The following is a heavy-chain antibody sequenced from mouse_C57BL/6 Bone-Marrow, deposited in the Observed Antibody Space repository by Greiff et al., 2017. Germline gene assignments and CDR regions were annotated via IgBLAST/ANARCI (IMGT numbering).Heavy chain of an antibody. Sequence: EVQLQQSGAELVRPGASVKLSCTASGFNIKDDYMHWVKQRPDKGLEWIGWIDPENGDTDYASKFQGKVTITADNSSNTAYLQLSSLTSEDTAVYYCTTFYCYGSSPLDYGGQGTTLTVSS. CDR3: TTFYCYGSSPLDY. J-gene: IGHJ2*01. CDR1: GFNIKDDY. CDR2: IDPENGDT. V-gene: IGHV14-4*01. D-gene: IGHD1-1*01.